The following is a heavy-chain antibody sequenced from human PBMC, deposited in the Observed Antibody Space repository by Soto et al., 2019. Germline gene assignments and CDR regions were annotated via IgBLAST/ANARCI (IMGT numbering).Heavy chain of an antibody. CDR2: IYSGGST. J-gene: IGHJ6*02. CDR1: GFTVSSNY. D-gene: IGHD3-10*01. CDR3: ARVLLWFGGRGYGMDV. V-gene: IGHV3-66*01. Sequence: EVQLVESGGGLVQPGGSLRLSCAASGFTVSSNYMSWVRQAPGKGLEWVSVIYSGGSTYYAASVKGRFTISRDNSKSTPYLQMNSLRAEYMVVYYFARVLLWFGGRGYGMDVWGQGTTVTVSS.